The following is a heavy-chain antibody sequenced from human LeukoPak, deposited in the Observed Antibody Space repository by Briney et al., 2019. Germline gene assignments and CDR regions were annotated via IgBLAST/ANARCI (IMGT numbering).Heavy chain of an antibody. CDR2: INHSGST. J-gene: IGHJ3*02. V-gene: IGHV4-34*01. CDR3: ATLWLRGLVAFDI. D-gene: IGHD5-18*01. Sequence: SGTLSLTCAVYGGSFSGYYWSWIRQPPGKGLEWIGEINHSGSTNYNPSLKSRVTISADTSKSQFSLKLSSVTAADTAVYYCATLWLRGLVAFDIWGQGTMVTVSS. CDR1: GGSFSGYY.